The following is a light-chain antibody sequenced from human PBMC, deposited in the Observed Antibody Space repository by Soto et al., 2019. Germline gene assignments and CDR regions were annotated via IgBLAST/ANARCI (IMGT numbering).Light chain of an antibody. CDR1: QSISNY. V-gene: IGKV1-5*03. CDR3: LYHNTYSYI. CDR2: KAS. Sequence: DIQMTQSPSTLSASVGDRVTITCRASQSISNYLAWYQQKPGKAPKLLIYKASILESGVPSRFSSSGSGTQFTLTFTSPHPDDLSTYYSLYHNTYSYIFGQGTKLEIQ. J-gene: IGKJ2*01.